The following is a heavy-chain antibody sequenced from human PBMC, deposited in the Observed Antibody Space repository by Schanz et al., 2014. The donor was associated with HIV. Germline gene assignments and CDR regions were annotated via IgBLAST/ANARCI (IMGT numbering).Heavy chain of an antibody. J-gene: IGHJ3*01. CDR3: ARAGLWYNSGDYYGSAFDV. V-gene: IGHV1-8*01. D-gene: IGHD3-3*01. Sequence: QVSLVQSGAEVKKPGASVRVSCEASGYDFGYLAINWVRQAPGQGLEWLGWINPGSGNTGYAQKFQGRVTVTINTSKRTIYMELRGLTSEDAAVYYCARAGLWYNSGDYYGSAFDVWGPGTAVTVAS. CDR1: GYDFGYLA. CDR2: INPGSGNT.